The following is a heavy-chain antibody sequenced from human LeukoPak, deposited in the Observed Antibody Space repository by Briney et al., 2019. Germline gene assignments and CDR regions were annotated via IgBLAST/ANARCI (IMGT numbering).Heavy chain of an antibody. CDR2: ISSSCSTI. J-gene: IGHJ4*02. CDR1: GFTFSNYE. V-gene: IGHV3-48*03. CDR3: ARDFRVAATRNFDY. D-gene: IGHD2-15*01. Sequence: PGGSLRLSCAASGFTFSNYEMNWVRQPPGKGREGVSYISSSCSTIYYADSVKGRFTISRDNAKNLLYLQMNSLRAEDTAVYYCARDFRVAATRNFDYWGQGTLVTVSS.